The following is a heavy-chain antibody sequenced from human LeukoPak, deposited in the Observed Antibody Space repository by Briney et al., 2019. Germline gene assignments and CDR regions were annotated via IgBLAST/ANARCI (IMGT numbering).Heavy chain of an antibody. D-gene: IGHD2-2*01. CDR2: IYTSGST. J-gene: IGHJ5*02. CDR1: GGSISSYY. CDR3: ARDRGYCSSTSCYGVDWFDP. V-gene: IGHV4-4*07. Sequence: KPSETLSLTCTVSGGSISSYYWSWIRQPAGKGLEWIGRIYTSGSTNYNPSLKSRVTMSVDTSKNQFSLKLSSVTAADTAVYYCARDRGYCSSTSCYGVDWFDPWGQGTLVTVSS.